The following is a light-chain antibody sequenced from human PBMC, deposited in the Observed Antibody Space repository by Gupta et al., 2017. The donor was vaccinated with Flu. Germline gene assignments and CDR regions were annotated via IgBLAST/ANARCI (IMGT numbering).Light chain of an antibody. V-gene: IGKV1-9*01. CDR3: QQVDSCPRT. CDR2: GTS. Sequence: PSLLSASIGDRVTITCRTSQNINHYLAWYQQKPGRAPSLFIYGTSTLQTGVPSRFSGSGYGTEFTLTIDSLQPEDFATYHCQQVDSCPRTFGQGTKVEVK. CDR1: QNINHY. J-gene: IGKJ1*01.